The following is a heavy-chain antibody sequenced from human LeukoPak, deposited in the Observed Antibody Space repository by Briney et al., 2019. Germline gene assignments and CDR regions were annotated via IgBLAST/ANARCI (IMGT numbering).Heavy chain of an antibody. CDR1: GGSISSSSYY. CDR2: IYYSGST. J-gene: IGHJ6*03. D-gene: IGHD2-15*01. CDR3: ARRSRAAQYYYYYYYMDV. V-gene: IGHV4-39*01. Sequence: SETLSLTCTVSGGSISSSSYYWGWIRQPPGKGLEWIGSIYYSGSTYYNPSLKSRVTISVDASKNQFSLKLSSVTAADTAVYYCARRSRAAQYYYYYYYMDVWGKGTTVTVSS.